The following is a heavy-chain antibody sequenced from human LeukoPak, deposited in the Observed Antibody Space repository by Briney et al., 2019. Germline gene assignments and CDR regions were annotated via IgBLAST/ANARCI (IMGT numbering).Heavy chain of an antibody. V-gene: IGHV3-7*03. J-gene: IGHJ4*02. CDR2: IKEDGSEK. CDR3: AKVFREQQLVLFLYYFDY. D-gene: IGHD6-13*01. CDR1: GFSFSSYA. Sequence: PGGSLRLSCAASGFSFSSYAMSWVRQAPGKGLEWVANIKEDGSEKYYVDSVKGRFTISRDNAKKSLYLQMDSLRAEDTAVYYCAKVFREQQLVLFLYYFDYWGQGTLVTVSS.